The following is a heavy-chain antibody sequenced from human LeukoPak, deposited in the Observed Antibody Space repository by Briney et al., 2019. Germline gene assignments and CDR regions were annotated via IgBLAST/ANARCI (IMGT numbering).Heavy chain of an antibody. Sequence: SETLSLTCAVYGGSFSGYYWSWIRQPPGKGLEWIGEIDHSGSTNYNPSLKSRVTISVDTSKNQFSLKLSSVTAADTAVYYCARDRGSQPFIDYWGQGTLVTVSS. J-gene: IGHJ4*02. V-gene: IGHV4-34*01. CDR2: IDHSGST. D-gene: IGHD1-26*01. CDR1: GGSFSGYY. CDR3: ARDRGSQPFIDY.